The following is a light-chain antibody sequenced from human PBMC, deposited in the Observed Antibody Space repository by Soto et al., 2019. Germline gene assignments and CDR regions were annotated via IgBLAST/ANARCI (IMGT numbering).Light chain of an antibody. V-gene: IGKV1-8*01. CDR2: AAS. CDR3: QHGYVAPYS. Sequence: AIRMTQSPSSFSASTGDRVTITCRASQGISSYLAWYQQKPGKAPKLLIYAASTLQSGVPSRFSGSGSGTDFTLTIRSLQPEDFATYYCQHGYVAPYSFGQGTKVDI. J-gene: IGKJ2*03. CDR1: QGISSY.